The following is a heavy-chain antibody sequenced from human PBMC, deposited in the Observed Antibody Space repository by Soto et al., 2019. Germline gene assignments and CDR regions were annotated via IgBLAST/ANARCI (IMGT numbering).Heavy chain of an antibody. V-gene: IGHV3-74*01. J-gene: IGHJ4*02. Sequence: GGSLRLSCAASGFTFSSYWMHWVRQAPGKGLVWVSRINTDGSSTSYADSVKGRFTISRDNSKNTLFLQMNSLRAEDTAVYYCAKNVVDRGVDFWGQGTLVTVSS. CDR2: INTDGSST. CDR3: AKNVVDRGVDF. CDR1: GFTFSSYW. D-gene: IGHD3-16*02.